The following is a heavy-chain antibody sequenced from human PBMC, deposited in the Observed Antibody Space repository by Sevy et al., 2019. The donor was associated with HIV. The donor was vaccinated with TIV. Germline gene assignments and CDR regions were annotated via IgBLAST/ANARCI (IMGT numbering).Heavy chain of an antibody. J-gene: IGHJ4*02. V-gene: IGHV1-69*13. CDR3: ARGITFRTGGGYYFDS. Sequence: ASVKVSCEASGVTFNNYGFSWVRQAPGQGLEWMGGIIPMFGTTDYAHNFQDRVTITADASTSTAYMELNSLISEDTAVYYCARGITFRTGGGYYFDSWGQGTLVTVSS. D-gene: IGHD3-16*01. CDR2: IIPMFGTT. CDR1: GVTFNNYG.